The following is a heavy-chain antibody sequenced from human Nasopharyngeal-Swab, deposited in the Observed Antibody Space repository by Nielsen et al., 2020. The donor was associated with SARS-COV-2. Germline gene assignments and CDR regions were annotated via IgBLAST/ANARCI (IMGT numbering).Heavy chain of an antibody. CDR3: ARVGAADCSSTSCYAGVSWDYGMDV. D-gene: IGHD2-2*01. Sequence: ASLKVSCKASGYTFTSYDINRVRQATGQGREWMGWTNPNSGNTGYAQKFQGRVTMTRNTSISTAYMELSSLRSEDTAVYYCARVGAADCSSTSCYAGVSWDYGMDVWGQGTTVTVSS. CDR1: GYTFTSYD. J-gene: IGHJ6*02. CDR2: TNPNSGNT. V-gene: IGHV1-8*01.